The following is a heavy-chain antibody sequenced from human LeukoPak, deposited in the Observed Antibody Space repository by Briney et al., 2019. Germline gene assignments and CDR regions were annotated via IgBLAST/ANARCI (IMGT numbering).Heavy chain of an antibody. Sequence: SETLSLTCTVSGGSISSSAYYWGWIRQPPGKGLEWIGSVSYSGRTCYSPSLKSRVTISAGTSENQFSLKLSSVTAADTAVYYCARLITGTHQGGWFDPWGQGTLVTVSS. J-gene: IGHJ5*02. CDR1: GGSISSSAYY. CDR2: VSYSGRT. V-gene: IGHV4-39*01. CDR3: ARLITGTHQGGWFDP. D-gene: IGHD1-7*01.